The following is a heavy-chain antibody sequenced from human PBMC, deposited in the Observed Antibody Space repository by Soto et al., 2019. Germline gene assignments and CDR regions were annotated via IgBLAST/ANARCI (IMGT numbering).Heavy chain of an antibody. CDR2: ISFDGSNK. CDR1: GFTFRSYA. D-gene: IGHD5-18*01. V-gene: IGHV3-30-3*01. J-gene: IGHJ4*02. Sequence: GGSLRLSCAASGFTFRSYAMNWVRQAPGKGLEWVGFISFDGSNKYYADSVKGRFTISRDNLKNTLYLQMNSLRAGDTATYYCAVPRGYTYEYTYWGQGTLVTVSS. CDR3: AVPRGYTYEYTY.